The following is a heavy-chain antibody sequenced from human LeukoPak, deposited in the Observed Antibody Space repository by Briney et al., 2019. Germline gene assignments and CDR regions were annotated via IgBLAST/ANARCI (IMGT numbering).Heavy chain of an antibody. CDR1: GGSITTYY. D-gene: IGHD3-22*01. CDR3: ARQGTVYYDSSGSYSN. V-gene: IGHV4-59*08. J-gene: IGHJ4*02. Sequence: PSETLSLTCTVSGGSITTYYWSWIRQPPGKGLEWIGSIYYIGSTNYNPSLKSRVTISVDTSKNQFSLKLSSVTAADTAVYYCARQGTVYYDSSGSYSNWGQGTLVTVSS. CDR2: IYYIGST.